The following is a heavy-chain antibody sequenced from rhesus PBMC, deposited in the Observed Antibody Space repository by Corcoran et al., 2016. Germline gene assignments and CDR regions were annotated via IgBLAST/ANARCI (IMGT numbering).Heavy chain of an antibody. Sequence: QLQLQESGPGLVKPSETLSLTCAVSGGSISSSNWWSWIRQPPGKGLGWIGRISGSGGSTSYNPSLKSRVTISTDTSKNQFSLKLSSVTTADTAVYYCASRGAAPLDYWGQGVLVTVSS. CDR1: GGSISSSNW. J-gene: IGHJ4*01. V-gene: IGHV4-57*01. CDR2: ISGSGGST. CDR3: ASRGAAPLDY. D-gene: IGHD2-39*01.